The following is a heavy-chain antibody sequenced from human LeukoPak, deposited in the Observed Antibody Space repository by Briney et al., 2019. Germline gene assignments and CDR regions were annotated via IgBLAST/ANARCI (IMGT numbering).Heavy chain of an antibody. V-gene: IGHV3-53*01. CDR2: FYSDGRT. D-gene: IGHD2-21*02. CDR3: ARVAYCGGDCYSGPSAY. CDR1: GFTVSTNY. Sequence: PGGSLRLSCAASGFTVSTNYMTWVRQAPGKGLEWVSVFYSDGRTFYIDSVKGRFTISRDNSKNTVFLQMNSLRPEDTAVYYCARVAYCGGDCYSGPSAYWGQGTLVTVSS. J-gene: IGHJ4*02.